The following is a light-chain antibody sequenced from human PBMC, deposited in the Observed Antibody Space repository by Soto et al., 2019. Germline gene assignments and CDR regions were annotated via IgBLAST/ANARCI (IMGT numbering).Light chain of an antibody. J-gene: IGKJ1*01. CDR2: GAT. CDR1: QSISRY. CDR3: QQNYGTPGT. V-gene: IGKV1-39*01. Sequence: DIPLTQSASSLSASVGYRIPITCRSSQSISRYLNWYQQRPATAPKVLTCGATSLQSGVPSRFSASGLGTTVTLTISSLHTEDFATYSCQQNYGTPGTFGQGPRWIS.